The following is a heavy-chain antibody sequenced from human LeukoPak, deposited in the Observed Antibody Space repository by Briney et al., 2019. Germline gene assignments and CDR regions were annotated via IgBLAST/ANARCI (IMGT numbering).Heavy chain of an antibody. CDR1: GGSFSGYY. D-gene: IGHD2-15*01. CDR3: AKVLYWFDP. CDR2: INHSGST. V-gene: IGHV4-34*01. J-gene: IGHJ5*02. Sequence: SETLSLTCAVYGGSFSGYYWSWIRQPPGKGLEWIGEINHSGSTNYNPSLKSRVTISVDTSKNQISLKLSSVTAADTAVYYCAKVLYWFDPWGQGTLVTVSS.